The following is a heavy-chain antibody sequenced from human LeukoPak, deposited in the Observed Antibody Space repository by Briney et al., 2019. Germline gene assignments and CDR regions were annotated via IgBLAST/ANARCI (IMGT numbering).Heavy chain of an antibody. J-gene: IGHJ4*02. Sequence: GASVKVSCKASGYTFTGYYMHWVRQAPGQGLEWMGWINPNSGGTNYAQKFQGRVTTTRDTSISTAYMELNRLRSDDTAVYYCARETIFGVVILPFDYWGQGTLVTVSS. CDR3: ARETIFGVVILPFDY. CDR1: GYTFTGYY. V-gene: IGHV1-2*02. CDR2: INPNSGGT. D-gene: IGHD3-3*01.